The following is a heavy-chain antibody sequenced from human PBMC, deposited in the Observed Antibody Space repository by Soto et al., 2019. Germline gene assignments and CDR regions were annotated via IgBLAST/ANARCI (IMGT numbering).Heavy chain of an antibody. CDR1: GFTFSSCA. Sequence: GGSLRLSCAASGFTFSSCAMGWVRQAPWKGLEWVSDIIDSGASTYYADSVKGRVTISRDNSKSTLYLQMNSLRAEDTALYYCAKGRSYYYYYGVDVWGQGTTVTVSS. CDR2: IIDSGAST. J-gene: IGHJ6*02. V-gene: IGHV3-23*01. CDR3: AKGRSYYYYYGVDV.